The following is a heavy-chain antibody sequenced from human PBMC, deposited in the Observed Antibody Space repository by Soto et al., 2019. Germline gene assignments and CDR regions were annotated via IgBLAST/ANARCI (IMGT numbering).Heavy chain of an antibody. CDR3: ARDTTYYDFWSGSTGYYYYMDV. J-gene: IGHJ6*03. CDR1: GFTFDDYG. Sequence: GGSLRLSCAASGFTFDDYGMSWVRQAPGKGLEWVSGINWNGGSTGYADSVKGRFTISRDNAKNSLYLQMNSLRAEDTALYHCARDTTYYDFWSGSTGYYYYMDVWGKGTTVTVSS. CDR2: INWNGGST. V-gene: IGHV3-20*01. D-gene: IGHD3-3*01.